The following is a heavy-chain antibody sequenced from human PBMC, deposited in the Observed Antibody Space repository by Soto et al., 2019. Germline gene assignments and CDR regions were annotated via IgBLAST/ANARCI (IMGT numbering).Heavy chain of an antibody. D-gene: IGHD1-1*01. Sequence: GGSLRLSCAASGFTFNSYSMDWVRQAPGKGLEWVSSISSSSTFIYDADSVKGRFSISRDNAKNSLFLQMNSLRAEDTAVYFCARGRPTGYSYYGMDVWGQGTTVTVSS. CDR1: GFTFNSYS. CDR3: ARGRPTGYSYYGMDV. V-gene: IGHV3-21*01. CDR2: ISSSSTFI. J-gene: IGHJ6*02.